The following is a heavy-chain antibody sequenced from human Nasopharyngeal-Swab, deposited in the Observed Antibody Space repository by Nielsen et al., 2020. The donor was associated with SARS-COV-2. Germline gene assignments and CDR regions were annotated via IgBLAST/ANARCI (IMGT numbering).Heavy chain of an antibody. D-gene: IGHD3-10*01. J-gene: IGHJ4*02. CDR2: IYYSGST. V-gene: IGHV4-59*01. Sequence: SETLSLTCTASGGSISSYYWSWIRQPPGKGLEWIGYIYYSGSTNYNPSLKSRVTISVDTSKNQFSLKLSSVTAADTAVYYCARDRGWYVDYWGQGTLVTVSS. CDR3: ARDRGWYVDY. CDR1: GGSISSYY.